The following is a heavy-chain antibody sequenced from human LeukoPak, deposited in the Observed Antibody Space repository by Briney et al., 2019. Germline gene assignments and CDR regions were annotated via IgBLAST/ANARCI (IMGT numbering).Heavy chain of an antibody. J-gene: IGHJ4*02. CDR1: GFTFSSYA. CDR2: ISGSGGST. Sequence: GGSLRLSCAASGFTFSSYAMSWVRQAPGKGLEWVSAISGSGGSTYYADSAKGRFTISRDNSKNTLYLQMNSLRAEDTAVYYCARPRTRYYYDSSGYYPEDYWGQGTLVTVSS. V-gene: IGHV3-23*01. D-gene: IGHD3-22*01. CDR3: ARPRTRYYYDSSGYYPEDY.